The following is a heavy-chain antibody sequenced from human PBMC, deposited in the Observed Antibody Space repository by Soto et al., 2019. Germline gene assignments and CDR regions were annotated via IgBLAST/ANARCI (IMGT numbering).Heavy chain of an antibody. D-gene: IGHD3-3*01. V-gene: IGHV3-23*01. CDR2: ISGSGGST. CDR1: GFTFSSYA. CDR3: AKSLDYDFWSGKGGYGMDV. Sequence: GGSLRLSCAASGFTFSSYAMRWVRQAPGKGLEWVSAISGSGGSTYYADSVKGRFTISRDNSKNTLYLQMNSLRAEDTAVYYCAKSLDYDFWSGKGGYGMDVWGQGTTVTVSS. J-gene: IGHJ6*02.